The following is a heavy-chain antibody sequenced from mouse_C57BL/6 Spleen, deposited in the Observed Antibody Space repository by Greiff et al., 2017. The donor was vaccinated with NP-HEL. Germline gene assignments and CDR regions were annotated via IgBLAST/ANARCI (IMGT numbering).Heavy chain of an antibody. D-gene: IGHD2-2*01. J-gene: IGHJ2*01. CDR1: GYTFTDYY. V-gene: IGHV1-26*01. CDR2: INPNNGGT. CDR3: ARDYGYERGYFDY. Sequence: VQLQQSGPELVKPGASVKISCKASGYTFTDYYMNWVKQSHGKSLEWIGDINPNNGGTSYNQKFKGKATLTVDKSSSTAYMELRSLTSEDSAVYYCARDYGYERGYFDYWGQGTTLTVSS.